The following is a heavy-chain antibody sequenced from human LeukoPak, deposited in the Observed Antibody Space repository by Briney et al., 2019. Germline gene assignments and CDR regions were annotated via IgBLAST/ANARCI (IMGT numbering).Heavy chain of an antibody. D-gene: IGHD4-23*01. Sequence: PSETLSLTATGSAGTISTYYWRWIGPRPGQELEGIGYIYYSGSTNYNPSLKSRATISVNTSKNQFSLKLSSVTAAATAVYYCARGSITVVPAFDIWGQGTMVTVSS. CDR1: AGTISTYY. J-gene: IGHJ3*02. CDR2: IYYSGST. CDR3: ARGSITVVPAFDI. V-gene: IGHV4-59*12.